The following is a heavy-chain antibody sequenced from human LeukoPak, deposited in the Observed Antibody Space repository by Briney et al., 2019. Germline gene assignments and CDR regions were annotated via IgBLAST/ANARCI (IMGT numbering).Heavy chain of an antibody. CDR1: GGSFSGYY. V-gene: IGHV4-34*01. CDR3: AREFLSGYYGSGSYYHWFDP. Sequence: PSETLSLTCAVYGGSFSGYYWSWIRQPPGKGLEWIGEINHSGSTNYNPSLKSRVTISVDTSKNQFSLKLSSVTAADTAVYYCAREFLSGYYGSGSYYHWFDPWGQGTLVTVSS. D-gene: IGHD3-10*01. CDR2: INHSGST. J-gene: IGHJ5*02.